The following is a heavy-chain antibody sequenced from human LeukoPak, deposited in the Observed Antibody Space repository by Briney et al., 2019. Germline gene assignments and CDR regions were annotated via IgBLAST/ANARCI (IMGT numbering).Heavy chain of an antibody. V-gene: IGHV4-59*01. D-gene: IGHD3-22*01. CDR1: GGSISSYY. Sequence: PSETLSLTCTVSGGSISSYYWSWIRQPPGKGLEWIACISYSGSTKYNPSLKSRVTISVDTSKNQLSLKLSSVTAADTAVYYCAREPGFDSSGYLNWFDPWRQGTLVTVSS. CDR3: AREPGFDSSGYLNWFDP. J-gene: IGHJ5*02. CDR2: ISYSGST.